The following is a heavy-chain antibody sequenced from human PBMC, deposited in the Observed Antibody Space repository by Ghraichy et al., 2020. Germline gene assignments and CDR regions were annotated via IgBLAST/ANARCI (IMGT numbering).Heavy chain of an antibody. CDR2: VNPISTNS. D-gene: IGHD3-10*01. V-gene: IGHV1-8*02. CDR1: GYTFTNYD. CDR3: ARALRNLLLSDY. Sequence: ASVKVSCKASGYTFTNYDISWVRQASGQGPEWMGWVNPISTNSGYAQNFEGRVSLTSDTSTSTAYMELHGLRSDDTAIYYCARALRNLLLSDYWGQGTLVTVSS. J-gene: IGHJ4*02.